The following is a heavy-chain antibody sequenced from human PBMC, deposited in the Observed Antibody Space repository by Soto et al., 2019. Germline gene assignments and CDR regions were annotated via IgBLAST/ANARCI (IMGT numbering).Heavy chain of an antibody. Sequence: SVKVSCKTSAGTFRSYFINWVRQAPGQGLEWVGGIIPVFGTTYYADKFQGRVTITADEYTTTVYMELSSLRSDDTAVYYCARETPYTTAAYFYYGLDVWGQGTTVTVSS. CDR2: IIPVFGTT. D-gene: IGHD2-2*01. CDR1: AGTFRSYF. J-gene: IGHJ6*02. V-gene: IGHV1-69*13. CDR3: ARETPYTTAAYFYYGLDV.